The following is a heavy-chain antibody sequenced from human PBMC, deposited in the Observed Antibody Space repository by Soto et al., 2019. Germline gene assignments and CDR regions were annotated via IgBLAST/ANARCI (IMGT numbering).Heavy chain of an antibody. CDR3: ARENYYYGMDV. CDR1: GFYVNVNY. Sequence: EVPLVESGGGLVQPGGSLRLSCAASGFYVNVNYMSWVRQAPGKGLEWVSDITGGGNTHYADFVKGRFTISRDDSNNTVSLLMNSLRADDTAVYYCARENYYYGMDVWGQGTTVTVSS. V-gene: IGHV3-66*01. CDR2: ITGGGNT. J-gene: IGHJ6*02.